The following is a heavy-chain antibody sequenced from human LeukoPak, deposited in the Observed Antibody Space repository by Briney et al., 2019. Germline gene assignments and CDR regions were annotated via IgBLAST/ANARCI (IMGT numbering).Heavy chain of an antibody. CDR1: GGSISSYY. V-gene: IGHV4-59*01. Sequence: KPSETLSLTCTVSGGSISSYYWSWIRQPPGKGLEWIGYIYYSGSTNYNPSLKSRVTISVDTSKNQFSLKLSPVTAADTAVYYCARDNGGWYFDYWGQGILVTVSS. CDR2: IYYSGST. J-gene: IGHJ4*02. CDR3: ARDNGGWYFDY. D-gene: IGHD2-8*01.